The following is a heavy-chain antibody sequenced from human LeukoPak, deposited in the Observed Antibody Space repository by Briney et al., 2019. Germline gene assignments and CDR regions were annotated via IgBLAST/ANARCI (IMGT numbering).Heavy chain of an antibody. Sequence: SETLSLTCAVSDYSISSGYYWGWIRQPPGKGLEWIGSMYHSGTTYYNPSLKSRVTISVDTSKNQFSLKLTSVTAADTAVYYCARNYPPELFDYWGRGTLVTVSS. CDR2: MYHSGTT. CDR3: ARNYPPELFDY. D-gene: IGHD1-26*01. V-gene: IGHV4-38-2*01. J-gene: IGHJ4*02. CDR1: DYSISSGYY.